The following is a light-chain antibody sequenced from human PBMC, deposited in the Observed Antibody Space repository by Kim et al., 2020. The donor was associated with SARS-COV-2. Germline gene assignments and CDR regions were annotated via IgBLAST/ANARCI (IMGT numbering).Light chain of an antibody. CDR1: QNIGND. Sequence: ASVGDRVTITCVASQNIGNDLGWYQQSPERAPKRLIYGASNLQSGVPSRFSGSGSETEFTLTINSLQPEDFATYFCLQRRTYPITFGQGTRLEIK. J-gene: IGKJ5*01. V-gene: IGKV1-17*01. CDR3: LQRRTYPIT. CDR2: GAS.